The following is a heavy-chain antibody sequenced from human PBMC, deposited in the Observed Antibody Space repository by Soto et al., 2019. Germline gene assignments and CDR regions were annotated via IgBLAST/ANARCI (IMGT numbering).Heavy chain of an antibody. CDR1: GFMFSDYG. CDR3: AREGAVAGSQDF. J-gene: IGHJ4*02. V-gene: IGHV3-33*01. CDR2: IWYDGSSK. D-gene: IGHD6-19*01. Sequence: GGSLRLSCAASGFMFSDYGTHWVRQAPGKGLEWVAIIWYDGSSKYYSDSVKGRFTISRDNSNNTLYLQMNSLRVEDTAVYFCAREGAVAGSQDFWGQGTLVTVSS.